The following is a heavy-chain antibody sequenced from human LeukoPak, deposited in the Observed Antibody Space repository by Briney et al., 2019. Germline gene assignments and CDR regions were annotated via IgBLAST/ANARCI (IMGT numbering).Heavy chain of an antibody. Sequence: PSETLSLTCSVSGGSISLSYYYWGWIRQPPGKALEWIGSVYYSGTTSYNPSLKSRVTISVDTSKDQFSLKLSSVTAADTAVYYCARAKRITIFGVVIIPGLDYWGQGTLVTVSS. CDR1: GGSISLSYYY. J-gene: IGHJ4*02. CDR2: VYYSGTT. D-gene: IGHD3-3*01. CDR3: ARAKRITIFGVVIIPGLDY. V-gene: IGHV4-39*07.